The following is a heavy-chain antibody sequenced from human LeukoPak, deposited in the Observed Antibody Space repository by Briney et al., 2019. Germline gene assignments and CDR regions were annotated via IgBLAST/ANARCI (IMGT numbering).Heavy chain of an antibody. Sequence: TSETLSLTCTVSGGSISSYYWSWIRRPPGKGLEWIGCIYTSGSTNYNPSLKSRVTISVDTSKNQFSLKLSSVTAADTAVYYCARLLHARGNCGGDCYSYYFDYWGQGTLVTVSS. CDR1: GGSISSYY. CDR3: ARLLHARGNCGGDCYSYYFDY. V-gene: IGHV4-4*09. D-gene: IGHD2-21*02. CDR2: IYTSGST. J-gene: IGHJ4*02.